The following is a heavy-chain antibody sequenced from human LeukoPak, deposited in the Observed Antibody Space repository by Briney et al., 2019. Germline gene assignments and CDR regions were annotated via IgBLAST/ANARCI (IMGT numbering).Heavy chain of an antibody. Sequence: GSLRLSCAASGFTFSSVWMSWIRQPPGKGLEWIGEINHSGSTNYNPSLKSRVTISVDTSKNQFSLKLSSVTAADTAVYYCARGDYVWGSYRAFDYWGQGTLVTVSS. D-gene: IGHD3-16*02. V-gene: IGHV4-34*01. CDR3: ARGDYVWGSYRAFDY. J-gene: IGHJ4*02. CDR2: INHSGST. CDR1: GFTFSSVW.